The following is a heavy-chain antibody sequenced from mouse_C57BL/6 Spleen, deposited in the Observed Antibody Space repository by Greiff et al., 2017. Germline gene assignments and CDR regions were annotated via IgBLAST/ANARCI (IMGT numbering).Heavy chain of an antibody. CDR3: ARHGDGSDYYFDY. CDR1: GYAFSSSW. Sequence: VKLLESGPELVKPGASVKISCKASGYAFSSSWMTWVKQRPGKGLEWIGRIYPGDGDTNYNGKFKGKSTLTADNSSSTAYMQLSSLTSEDSAVYYCARHGDGSDYYFDYGGQGTTLTVSS. CDR2: IYPGDGDT. J-gene: IGHJ2*01. V-gene: IGHV1-82*01. D-gene: IGHD1-1*02.